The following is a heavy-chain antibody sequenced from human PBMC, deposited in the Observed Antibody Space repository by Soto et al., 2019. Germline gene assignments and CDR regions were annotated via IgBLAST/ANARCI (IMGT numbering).Heavy chain of an antibody. CDR2: IGVSHSHI. Sequence: GGSLRLSCAASGFTFSSYNMNWVRQAPGKGLEWVSAIGVSHSHIYYADSVKGRFTISRDDAKNSLYLQMNSLRAEDTAVYYCATLGGYTFGPADFAYWGPGTLVTVSS. J-gene: IGHJ4*02. CDR1: GFTFSSYN. CDR3: ATLGGYTFGPADFAY. V-gene: IGHV3-21*01. D-gene: IGHD5-18*01.